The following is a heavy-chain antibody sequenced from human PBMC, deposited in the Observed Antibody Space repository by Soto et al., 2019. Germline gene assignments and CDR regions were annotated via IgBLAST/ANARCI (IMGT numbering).Heavy chain of an antibody. CDR3: AREETYDDILTGYYPDDAFDI. CDR1: GVSIISGGYY. V-gene: IGHV4-31*02. D-gene: IGHD3-9*01. CDR2: IYYSGST. Sequence: SETLSLTCTVSGVSIISGGYYWILIRQHPGKGLEWIGYIYYSGSTYYNPSLKSRVTISVDTSKNQFSLKLSSVTAADTAVYYCAREETYDDILTGYYPDDAFDIWGQGTMGTGSS. J-gene: IGHJ3*02.